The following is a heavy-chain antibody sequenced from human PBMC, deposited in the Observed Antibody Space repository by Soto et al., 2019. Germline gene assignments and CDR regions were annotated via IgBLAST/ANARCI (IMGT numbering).Heavy chain of an antibody. D-gene: IGHD2-15*01. J-gene: IGHJ4*02. Sequence: PSETLSLTXTVSGVSVSTYYWAWIRQPAGKGLEWIGRLYTSGSTTYNPSLKNRVTMSVDTSRNQFSLNLTSVTAADSAVYFCARGYCAGGTCYDYWGQGILVTVSS. CDR2: LYTSGST. V-gene: IGHV4-4*07. CDR3: ARGYCAGGTCYDY. CDR1: GVSVSTYY.